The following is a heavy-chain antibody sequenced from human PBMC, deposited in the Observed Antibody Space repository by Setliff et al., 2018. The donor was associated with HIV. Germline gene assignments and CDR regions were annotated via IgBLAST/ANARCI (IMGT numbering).Heavy chain of an antibody. D-gene: IGHD3-10*01. V-gene: IGHV4-59*01. CDR2: IYYSGST. CDR1: GGSISSYY. Sequence: SETLSLTCTVSGGSISSYYWSWIRQPPGKGLEWIGYIYYSGSTNYNPSLKSRGTISVDTSKNQFSLKLSSVTAADTAVYYCARGVRGVIIDWYYFDYWGQGTLVT. J-gene: IGHJ4*02. CDR3: ARGVRGVIIDWYYFDY.